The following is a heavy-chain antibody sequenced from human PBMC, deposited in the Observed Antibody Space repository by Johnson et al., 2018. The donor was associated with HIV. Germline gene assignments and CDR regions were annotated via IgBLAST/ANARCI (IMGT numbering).Heavy chain of an antibody. D-gene: IGHD6-6*01. J-gene: IGHJ3*02. CDR3: ARHSTSSTMGAFDI. CDR2: ISGSGGST. CDR1: GFIFSDYY. V-gene: IGHV3-23*04. Sequence: VQLVESGGGLVRPGGSLRLSCAASGFIFSDYYMSWIRQAPGRGLDWVSAISGSGGSTYYADSVKGRFTISRDNSKNTLYLQMNSLRAEDTAVYYCARHSTSSTMGAFDIWGQGTMVTVSS.